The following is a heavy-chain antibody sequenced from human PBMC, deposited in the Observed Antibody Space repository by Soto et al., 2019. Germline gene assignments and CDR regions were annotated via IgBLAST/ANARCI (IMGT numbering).Heavy chain of an antibody. CDR3: ARNRYSGYWWYFDL. CDR1: GGSISSGGYS. CDR2: IYHSGSS. V-gene: IGHV4-30-2*01. Sequence: QLQLQESGSGLVKPSQTLSLTCAVSGGSISSGGYSWSWIRQPPGKGLEWIGYIYHSGSSYYNPSLKSRLTISVDRSKNQFSLKLTSVTAADTAVYYCARNRYSGYWWYFDLWGRGTLVTVSS. D-gene: IGHD5-12*01. J-gene: IGHJ2*01.